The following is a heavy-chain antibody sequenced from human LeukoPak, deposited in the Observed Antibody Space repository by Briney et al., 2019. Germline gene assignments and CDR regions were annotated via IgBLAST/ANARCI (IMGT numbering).Heavy chain of an antibody. J-gene: IGHJ4*02. V-gene: IGHV4-30-4*08. CDR2: IYYSGST. CDR1: GGSISSGDYY. Sequence: PSQTLSLXCTVSGGSISSGDYYWSWIRQPPEKGLEWIGYIYYSGSTYYNPSLKSRVTISVDTSKNQFSLKLSSVTAADTAVYYCARSNIVGATSPFDYWGQGTLVTVSS. CDR3: ARSNIVGATSPFDY. D-gene: IGHD1-26*01.